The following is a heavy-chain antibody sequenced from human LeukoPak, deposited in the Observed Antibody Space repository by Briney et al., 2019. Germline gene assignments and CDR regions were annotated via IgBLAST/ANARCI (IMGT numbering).Heavy chain of an antibody. CDR1: GFTFSSYS. CDR3: AKEAGYCSGGSCYSRKENYYYYYGMDV. V-gene: IGHV3-21*01. Sequence: GGSLRLSCAASGFTFSSYSMNWVRQAPGKGLEWVSSISSSSSYIYYADSVKGRFTISRGNAKNSLYLQMNSLRAEDTAVYYCAKEAGYCSGGSCYSRKENYYYYYGMDVWGQGTTVTVSS. D-gene: IGHD2-15*01. J-gene: IGHJ6*02. CDR2: ISSSSSYI.